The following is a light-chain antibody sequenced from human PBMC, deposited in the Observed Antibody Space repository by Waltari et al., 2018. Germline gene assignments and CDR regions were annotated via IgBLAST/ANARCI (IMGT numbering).Light chain of an antibody. CDR2: DAS. CDR1: QSVGNS. J-gene: IGKJ4*01. CDR3: QQRSSWPLT. Sequence: DIVXXXSXVTLSLSPGXXXPLSCMASQSVGNSLAWYQLQPGQAPTLLIYDASTKATGIPARFSGSGSGTDFTLTITYLAPEDFAVYYCQQRSSWPLTFGGGTTVEIK. V-gene: IGKV3-11*01.